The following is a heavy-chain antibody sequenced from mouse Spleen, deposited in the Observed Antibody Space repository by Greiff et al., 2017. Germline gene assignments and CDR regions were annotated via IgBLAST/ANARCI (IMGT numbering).Heavy chain of an antibody. D-gene: IGHD2-4*01. CDR3: TRAMGLRRFDY. Sequence: QVQLQQSGAELVRPGASVTLSCKASGYTFTDYEMHWVKQTPVHGLEWIGAIDPETGGTAYNQKFKGKAILTADKSSSTAYMELRSLTSEDSAVYYCTRAMGLRRFDYWGQGTTLTVSS. CDR1: GYTFTDYE. CDR2: IDPETGGT. J-gene: IGHJ2*01. V-gene: IGHV1-15*01.